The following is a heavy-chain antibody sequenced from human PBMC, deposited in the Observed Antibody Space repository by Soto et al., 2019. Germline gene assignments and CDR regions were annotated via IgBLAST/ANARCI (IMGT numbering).Heavy chain of an antibody. CDR3: AHRQDRYCSGGSCPLFDY. CDR1: GFSLSTSGVG. J-gene: IGHJ4*02. D-gene: IGHD2-15*01. V-gene: IGHV2-5*02. Sequence: QITLKESGPTLVNPTQTLTLTCTFSGFSLSTSGVGVGWIRQPPGKALEWLALIYWDDDKRYRSSLKSRLTITKDTSKNQVVLTMTNMDPVDTATYYCAHRQDRYCSGGSCPLFDYWGQGILVTVSS. CDR2: IYWDDDK.